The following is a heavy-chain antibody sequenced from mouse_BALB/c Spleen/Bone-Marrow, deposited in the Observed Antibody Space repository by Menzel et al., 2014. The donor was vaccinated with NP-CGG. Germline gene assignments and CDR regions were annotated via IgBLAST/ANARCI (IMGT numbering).Heavy chain of an antibody. CDR1: GYTFTDYG. CDR2: ISTYYGDA. J-gene: IGHJ4*01. D-gene: IGHD2-14*01. V-gene: IGHV1S137*01. CDR3: ARSGKVRNAMDY. Sequence: VQLQQSGAELVRPGVSVKISCKGSGYTFTDYGMHWVKQSHAKSLEWIGVISTYYGDASYNQKFKGKATMTVDKSSSTAYMELARLTSEDSAIYYCARSGKVRNAMDYWGQGTSVTVSS.